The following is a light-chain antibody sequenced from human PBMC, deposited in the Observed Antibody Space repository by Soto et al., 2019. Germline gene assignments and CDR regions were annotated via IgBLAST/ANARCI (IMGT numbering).Light chain of an antibody. CDR2: SAS. J-gene: IGKJ1*01. CDR1: QALSNY. V-gene: IGKV1-9*01. Sequence: DIQMTQSPSSLSASVGDTVTITCRASQALSNYLAWYQQKPGKAPDLLIYSASTLQSGVPSRFSGSGSGTEFTLTISSLQPDDFATYYCQHHNSYSEAFGQGTKVDIK. CDR3: QHHNSYSEA.